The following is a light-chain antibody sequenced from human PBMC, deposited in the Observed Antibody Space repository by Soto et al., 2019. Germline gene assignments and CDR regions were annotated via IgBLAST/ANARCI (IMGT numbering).Light chain of an antibody. CDR2: EVS. J-gene: IGLJ1*01. CDR3: NSYTTSNTYV. CDR1: SSDVGSYNR. V-gene: IGLV2-14*01. Sequence: QSVLTQPASVSGSPGQSITISCTGTSSDVGSYNRVSWYQQPPGTAPKLMIYEVSNRPSGVSIRFSGSKSGNTAYLTISGLQAEDEADYFCNSYTTSNTYVFGTGTKLTVL.